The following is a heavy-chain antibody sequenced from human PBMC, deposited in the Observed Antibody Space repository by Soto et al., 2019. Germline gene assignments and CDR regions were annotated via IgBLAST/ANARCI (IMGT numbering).Heavy chain of an antibody. D-gene: IGHD5-12*01. J-gene: IGHJ4*02. Sequence: EVQLVESWGGLVKPGGSLRLSCAASGFTFSSYSMNWVRQAPGKGLEWVSSISSSSSYIYYADSVKGRFTISRDNAKNSLYLQMNSLRAEDTAVYYCARDERRRDGYNMMDYWGQGTLVTVSS. CDR3: ARDERRRDGYNMMDY. CDR1: GFTFSSYS. CDR2: ISSSSSYI. V-gene: IGHV3-21*01.